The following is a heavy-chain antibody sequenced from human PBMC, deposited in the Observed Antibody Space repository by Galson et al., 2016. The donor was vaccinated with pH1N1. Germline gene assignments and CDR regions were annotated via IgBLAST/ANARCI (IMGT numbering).Heavy chain of an antibody. CDR1: GYSFANFG. CDR3: ATGHYYETSGYAADC. D-gene: IGHD3-22*01. CDR2: ISPYNGNT. J-gene: IGHJ4*02. Sequence: SVKVSCKASGYSFANFGIKWVRQAPGQGLDWMGWISPYNGNTDYAQRFQGRLTMTTDRSTSTAYMHLKGLTSDDTAVYYCATGHYYETSGYAADCWGQGTLVTVS. V-gene: IGHV1-18*01.